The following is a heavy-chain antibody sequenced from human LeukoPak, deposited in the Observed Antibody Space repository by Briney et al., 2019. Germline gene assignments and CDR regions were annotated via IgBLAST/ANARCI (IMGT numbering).Heavy chain of an antibody. V-gene: IGHV3-23*01. D-gene: IGHD4-17*01. CDR2: ISGSGGST. CDR3: ARDSTVTTSPFDY. Sequence: GGSLRLSCAASGFTLSSYAMSWVRQAPGKGLEWVSAISGSGGSTYYADSVKGRFTISRDNSKNTLYLQMNSLRAEDTAVYYCARDSTVTTSPFDYWGQGTLVAVSS. CDR1: GFTLSSYA. J-gene: IGHJ4*02.